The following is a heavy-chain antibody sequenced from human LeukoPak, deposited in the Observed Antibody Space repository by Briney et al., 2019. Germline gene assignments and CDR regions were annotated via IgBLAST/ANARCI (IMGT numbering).Heavy chain of an antibody. V-gene: IGHV3-15*01. CDR3: TTSDFGYFDY. CDR1: GFTFSNAW. J-gene: IGHJ4*02. CDR2: IKSKTDGGTT. Sequence: GGSLRLSCAASGFTFSNAWMSWVRQTPGKGLEWVGRIKSKTDGGTTDYAAPVKGRFTISRDDSENTLSLQMNGLKTEDTAVYYCTTSDFGYFDYWGQGTLVTVSS. D-gene: IGHD3-3*01.